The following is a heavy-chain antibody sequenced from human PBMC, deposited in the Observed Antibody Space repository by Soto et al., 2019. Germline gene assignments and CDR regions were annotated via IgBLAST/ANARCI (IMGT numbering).Heavy chain of an antibody. J-gene: IGHJ3*02. CDR2: ITPSGGST. CDR3: ARDPRAVAGDDAFDI. CDR1: GYTFTSYY. D-gene: IGHD6-19*01. Sequence: QVQLVQSGAEVKKPGASVKVSCKASGYTFTSYYMHWVRQAPGQGLEWMGIITPSGGSTSYAQKFQGSVTMTRDTSTSTVYMELSSLRSEDTAVYYCARDPRAVAGDDAFDIWGQGTMVTVSS. V-gene: IGHV1-46*01.